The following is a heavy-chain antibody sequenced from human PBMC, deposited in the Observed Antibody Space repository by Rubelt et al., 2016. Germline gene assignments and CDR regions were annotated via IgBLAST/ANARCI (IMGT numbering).Heavy chain of an antibody. Sequence: AMHWVRQAPGKGLEWLAVISYDGSNKYYADSVKGRFTISRDNSKNTLYLQMNSLSAEDTAVYYCARDEPQGFAPPFYYYYGMDVWGQGTTVTVSS. V-gene: IGHV3-30*04. CDR3: ARDEPQGFAPPFYYYYGMDV. CDR1: A. J-gene: IGHJ6*02. CDR2: ISYDGSNK. D-gene: IGHD3-16*01.